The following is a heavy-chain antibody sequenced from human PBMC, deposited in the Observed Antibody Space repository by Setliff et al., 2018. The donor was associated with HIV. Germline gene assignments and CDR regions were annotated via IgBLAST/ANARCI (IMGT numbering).Heavy chain of an antibody. CDR2: ISGRGTNT. J-gene: IGHJ6*03. V-gene: IGHV3-23*01. Sequence: PGGSLRLSCAASGLTFSNFAINWVRQAPGKGLEWVSTISGRGTNTYYADSVKGRFTISRDNSKNTLSLQLNSLPAEDSAVYYCAKARGGILYFYYMDVWGKGTTVTVSS. CDR3: AKARGGILYFYYMDV. D-gene: IGHD5-12*01. CDR1: GLTFSNFA.